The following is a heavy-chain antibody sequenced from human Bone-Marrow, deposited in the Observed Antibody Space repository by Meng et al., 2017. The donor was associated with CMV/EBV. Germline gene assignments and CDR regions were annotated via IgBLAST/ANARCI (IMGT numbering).Heavy chain of an antibody. CDR3: ARWAPIAAAGTCVAHCYYYYYGMDV. CDR2: IYAGDSDT. CDR1: RYRFPTYW. Sequence: GESLKISCKGSRYRFPTYWIDWVRQMPGKGLEWMGIIYAGDSDTRNSPSFQGQVTISADKSISTAYLQWSSLKASDTAMYYCARWAPIAAAGTCVAHCYYYYYGMDVWGQGTTVTVSS. D-gene: IGHD6-13*01. J-gene: IGHJ6*02. V-gene: IGHV5-51*01.